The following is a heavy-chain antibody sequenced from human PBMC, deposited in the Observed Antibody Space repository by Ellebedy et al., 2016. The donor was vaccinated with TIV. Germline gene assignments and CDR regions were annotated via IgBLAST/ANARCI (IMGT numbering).Heavy chain of an antibody. CDR1: GGSISSGGYS. CDR2: ISSSSSYI. V-gene: IGHV3-21*01. D-gene: IGHD3-22*01. CDR3: ARSKYYYDSSGYYPLDAFDI. Sequence: ETLSLXXAVSGGSISSGGYSWSWIRQPPGKGLEWVSSISSSSSYIYYADSVKGRFTISRDNAKNSLYLQMNSLRAEDTAVYYCARSKYYYDSSGYYPLDAFDIWGQGTMVTVSS. J-gene: IGHJ3*02.